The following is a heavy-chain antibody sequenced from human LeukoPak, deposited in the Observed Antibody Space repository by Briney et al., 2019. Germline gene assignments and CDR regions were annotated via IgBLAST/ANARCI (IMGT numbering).Heavy chain of an antibody. CDR1: GGSISSYY. D-gene: IGHD5-18*01. Sequence: PSETLSLTCTVSGGSISSYYWSWIRQTPGKGLEWIGYIYYSGSTNYNPSLKSRVTISVDTSKNQFSLKLSSVTAADTAVYYCAAQRYSYGFEVDYWGQGTLVTVSS. CDR2: IYYSGST. CDR3: AAQRYSYGFEVDY. J-gene: IGHJ4*02. V-gene: IGHV4-59*01.